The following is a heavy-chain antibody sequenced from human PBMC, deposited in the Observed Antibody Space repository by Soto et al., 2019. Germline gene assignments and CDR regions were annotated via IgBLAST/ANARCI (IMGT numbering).Heavy chain of an antibody. CDR3: ARFQYDFWSGYGSDAFDI. Sequence: SETLSLTCTVSGGSISSYYWSWIRQPPGKGLEWIGYIYYSGSTNYNPSLKSRVTISVDTSKNQFSLKMSSVTAADTAVFYCARFQYDFWSGYGSDAFDIWGQGTMVTVSS. CDR2: IYYSGST. CDR1: GGSISSYY. J-gene: IGHJ3*02. V-gene: IGHV4-59*01. D-gene: IGHD3-3*01.